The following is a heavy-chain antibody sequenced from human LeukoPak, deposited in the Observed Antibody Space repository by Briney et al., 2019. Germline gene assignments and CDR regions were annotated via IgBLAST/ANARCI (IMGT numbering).Heavy chain of an antibody. CDR2: IWYDGSNK. CDR1: KFTFSSYG. Sequence: PGRSLRLSCAASKFTFSSYGMHWVRQAPGKGLEWVAVIWYDGSNKYYADSVKGRFTISRDNSKNTLYLQMNSLRAEDTAVYYCAREAHAFDIWGQGTMVTVSS. V-gene: IGHV3-33*01. J-gene: IGHJ3*02. CDR3: AREAHAFDI.